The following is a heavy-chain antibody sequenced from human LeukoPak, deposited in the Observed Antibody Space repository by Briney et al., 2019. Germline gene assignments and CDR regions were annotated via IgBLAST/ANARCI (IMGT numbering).Heavy chain of an antibody. D-gene: IGHD6-13*01. CDR1: GGSFSGYY. Sequence: SEILSLTCAVYGGSFSGYYWSWIRQPPGKGLEWIGEINHSGSTNYNPSLKSRVTISVDTSKNQFSLKLSSVTAADTAVYYCARIPGIVAAGTSPNSFDMWGQGTMVTVSS. CDR2: INHSGST. CDR3: ARIPGIVAAGTSPNSFDM. J-gene: IGHJ3*02. V-gene: IGHV4-34*01.